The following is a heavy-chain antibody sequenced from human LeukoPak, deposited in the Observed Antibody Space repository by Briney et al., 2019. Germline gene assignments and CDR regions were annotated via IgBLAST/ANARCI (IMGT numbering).Heavy chain of an antibody. CDR3: ARSYMVATTRGYFDY. V-gene: IGHV4-34*01. D-gene: IGHD5-12*01. CDR2: INHSGST. Sequence: SETLSLTCAVYGGSFSGYYWSWIRQPPGKGLEWIGEINHSGSTNYNPSLKSRVTISVDTSKNQFSLKLSSVTAADTAVYYCARSYMVATTRGYFDYWGQGTLVTVSS. CDR1: GGSFSGYY. J-gene: IGHJ4*02.